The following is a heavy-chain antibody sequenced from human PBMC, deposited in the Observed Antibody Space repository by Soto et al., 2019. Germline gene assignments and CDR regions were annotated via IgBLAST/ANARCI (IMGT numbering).Heavy chain of an antibody. D-gene: IGHD6-13*01. V-gene: IGHV3-48*03. CDR2: ISSSGSTI. CDR3: ARAGFVAAGYYYYGMDV. J-gene: IGHJ6*02. Sequence: GGSLRLSCAASGFTFSSYEMNWVRQAPGKGLEWVSYISSSGSTIYYADSVKGRFTISRDNAKNSLYLQMNSLRAEDTAVYYCARAGFVAAGYYYYGMDVWGQGTTVTVSS. CDR1: GFTFSSYE.